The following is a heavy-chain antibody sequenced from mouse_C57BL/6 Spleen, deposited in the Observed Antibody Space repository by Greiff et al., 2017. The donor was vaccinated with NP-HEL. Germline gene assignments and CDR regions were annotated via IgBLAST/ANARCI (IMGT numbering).Heavy chain of an antibody. CDR2: IDPSDSYT. CDR1: GYTFTSYW. Sequence: QVQLQQPGAELVRPGTSVKLSCKASGYTFTSYWMHWVKQRPGQGLEWIGVIDPSDSYTNYNQKFKGKATLTVDTSSSTAYMQLSSLTSEDSAVYYWARAGMTHWYFDVWGTGTTVTVSS. V-gene: IGHV1-59*01. CDR3: ARAGMTHWYFDV. J-gene: IGHJ1*03.